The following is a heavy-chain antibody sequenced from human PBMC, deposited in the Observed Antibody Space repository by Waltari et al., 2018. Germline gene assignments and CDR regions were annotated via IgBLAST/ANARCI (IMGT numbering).Heavy chain of an antibody. CDR3: AREGSGYDSSYYYYMDV. D-gene: IGHD5-12*01. CDR2: SIPILGIA. CDR1: GGTFSSYA. V-gene: IGHV1-69*04. Sequence: QVQLVQSGAEVKKPGSSVKVSCKASGGTFSSYAISWVRQAPGQGLEWMGGSIPILGIANYAQKFQGRVTITADESTSTAYMELSSLRSEDTAVYYCAREGSGYDSSYYYYMDVWGKGTTVTVSS. J-gene: IGHJ6*03.